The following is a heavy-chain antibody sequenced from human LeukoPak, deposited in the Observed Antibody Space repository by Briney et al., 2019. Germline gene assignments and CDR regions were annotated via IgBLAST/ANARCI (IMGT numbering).Heavy chain of an antibody. J-gene: IGHJ4*02. CDR1: GFTFSTYA. CDR3: AKDSGNFANYYFDH. V-gene: IGHV3-30*04. D-gene: IGHD1-26*01. Sequence: GGSLRLSCAASGFTFSTYAMHWVREAPGKGLEWVAVISYDGRDKKCADSVKGRFSISRDNPKNTLYLQMDSLRSEDTAMYYCAKDSGNFANYYFDHWGQGTLVTVSS. CDR2: ISYDGRDK.